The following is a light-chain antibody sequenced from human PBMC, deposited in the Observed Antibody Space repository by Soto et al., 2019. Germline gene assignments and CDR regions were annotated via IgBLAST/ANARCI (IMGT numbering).Light chain of an antibody. CDR2: DTF. CDR1: QIVTSS. Sequence: EIVLTQSPATLSLSPGTGATLSCRTSQIVTSSLAWYPQRPGKAPRLLIYDTFTRATGIPARFRAKGAGTDFTLTFSSLEPEDSAVYFCQLRSDWPPTYSFGQGTKVE. CDR3: QLRSDWPPTYS. J-gene: IGKJ2*01. V-gene: IGKV3-11*01.